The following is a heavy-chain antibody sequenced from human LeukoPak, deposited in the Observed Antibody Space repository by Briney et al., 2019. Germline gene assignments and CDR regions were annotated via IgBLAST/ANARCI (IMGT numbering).Heavy chain of an antibody. CDR3: ATTTGGEQQLVRWFDP. D-gene: IGHD6-13*01. CDR1: GGSISSGGYY. CDR2: INHSGST. V-gene: IGHV4-39*07. Sequence: PSETLSLTCTVSGGSISSGGYYWSWIRQPPGKGLEWIGEINHSGSTNYNPSLKSRVTISVDTSKNQFSLKLSSVTAADTAVYYCATTTGGEQQLVRWFDPWGQGTLVTVSS. J-gene: IGHJ5*02.